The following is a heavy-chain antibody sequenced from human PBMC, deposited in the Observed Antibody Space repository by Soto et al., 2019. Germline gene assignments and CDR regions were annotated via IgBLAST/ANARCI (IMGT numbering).Heavy chain of an antibody. V-gene: IGHV3-30*04. Sequence: VGSLRLSCAGSGFSFGSYEMHWVRQAPGKGLEWVTFTSYDGSINYYADSVKGRFTMSRDNSKNLLYLQMNSLRTEDTAVYYCVRRSTVSYYAADVWGQGTTVTVSS. J-gene: IGHJ6*02. CDR2: TSYDGSIN. CDR3: VRRSTVSYYAADV. D-gene: IGHD4-17*01. CDR1: GFSFGSYE.